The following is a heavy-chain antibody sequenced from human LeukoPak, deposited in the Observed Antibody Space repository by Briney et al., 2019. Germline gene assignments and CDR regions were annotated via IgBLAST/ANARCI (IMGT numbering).Heavy chain of an antibody. CDR1: GFTFSSYA. CDR3: ARGSAFGRYDFWSGYLDY. V-gene: IGHV3-30-3*01. Sequence: GRSLRLSCAASGFTFSSYAMHWVRQAPGKGLEWVAVISYDGSNKYYADSVKGRFTISRDNSKNTLYLQMNSLRAEDTAVYYCARGSAFGRYDFWSGYLDYWGQGTLVTVSS. CDR2: ISYDGSNK. D-gene: IGHD3-3*01. J-gene: IGHJ4*02.